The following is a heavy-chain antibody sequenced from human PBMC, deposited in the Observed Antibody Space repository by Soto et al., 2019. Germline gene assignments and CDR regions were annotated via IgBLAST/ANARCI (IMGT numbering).Heavy chain of an antibody. V-gene: IGHV3-33*01. CDR3: ARDLYSSSLDY. CDR1: GFTFSRYG. CDR2: IWYDGSQK. J-gene: IGHJ4*02. D-gene: IGHD6-13*01. Sequence: QVHLVESGGGVVQPGRSLRLSCVASGFTFSRYGMHWVRQAPGKGLEWVAVIWYDGSQKYYADSVKGRFTISRDGSNNTLYLQMNSLRAEDTAMYYCARDLYSSSLDYWGQGTLVTVSS.